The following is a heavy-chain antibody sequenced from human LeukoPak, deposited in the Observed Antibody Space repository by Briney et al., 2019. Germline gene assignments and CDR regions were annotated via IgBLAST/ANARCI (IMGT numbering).Heavy chain of an antibody. V-gene: IGHV1-8*01. CDR3: ARGPNKSDGGNSGSAWFDP. CDR2: MNPNSGNT. D-gene: IGHD4-23*01. CDR1: GHTFTTYD. Sequence: GASVKVSCKASGHTFTTYDINWVRQATGQGLEWMGWMNPNSGNTGYAQKFQGRVTMTRNTSISTAYMELSSLRSEDTAVYYCARGPNKSDGGNSGSAWFDPWGQGTLVTVSS. J-gene: IGHJ5*02.